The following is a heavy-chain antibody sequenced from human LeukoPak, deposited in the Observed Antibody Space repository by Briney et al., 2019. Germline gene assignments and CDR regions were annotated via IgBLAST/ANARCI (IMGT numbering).Heavy chain of an antibody. Sequence: QSGGSLRLSCAASGFTVDSNYLSWVRQAPGKGLEWVSTIYTGGNTYYAASVKGRFTISRDLSKNTVFLHMNSLRAEDTAMYYCARGDDSGYYDYFDYWGQGALVTVSS. V-gene: IGHV3-53*01. D-gene: IGHD3-22*01. CDR2: IYTGGNT. J-gene: IGHJ4*02. CDR1: GFTVDSNY. CDR3: ARGDDSGYYDYFDY.